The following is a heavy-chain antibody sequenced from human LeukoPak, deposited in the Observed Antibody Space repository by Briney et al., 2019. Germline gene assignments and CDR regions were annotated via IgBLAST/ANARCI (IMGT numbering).Heavy chain of an antibody. V-gene: IGHV3-23*01. D-gene: IGHD4-23*01. CDR3: ARDLMETTVVTRSPGGIDY. CDR1: GFTFPAYA. Sequence: GGSLRLSCAASGFTFPAYAMSWVRQAPGKGLEWLSAITGAGGNTYYADPVKGRFTVSRGNSKNTLYLQMNSLRAEDTAMYYCARDLMETTVVTRSPGGIDYWGQGTLVTVSS. J-gene: IGHJ4*02. CDR2: ITGAGGNT.